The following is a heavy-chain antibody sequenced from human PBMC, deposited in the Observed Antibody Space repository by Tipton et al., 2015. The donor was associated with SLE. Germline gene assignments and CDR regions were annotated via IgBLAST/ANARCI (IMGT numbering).Heavy chain of an antibody. CDR2: IYYSGST. D-gene: IGHD2-2*03. V-gene: IGHV4-59*08. CDR1: GGSISSYY. J-gene: IGHJ4*02. Sequence: TLSLTCTVSGGSISSYYWSWIRQPPGKGLEWIGSIYYSGSTYYNPSLKSRVTISVDTSKNQFSLKLSSVTAADTAVYYCARVGIVADWGQGTLVTVSS. CDR3: ARVGIVAD.